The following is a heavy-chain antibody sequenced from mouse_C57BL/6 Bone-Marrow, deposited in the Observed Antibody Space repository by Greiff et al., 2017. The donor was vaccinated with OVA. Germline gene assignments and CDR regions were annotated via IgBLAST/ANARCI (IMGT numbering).Heavy chain of an antibody. CDR1: GFTFSSYG. Sequence: EVMLVESGGDLVKPGGSLKLSCAASGFTFSSYGMSWVRQTPDKRLEWVATISSGGSYTYYPDGVKGRFTISRDNAKNTLYLQMSSLKSEDTAMYYCASPAYYSITWFAYWGQGTLVTVSA. D-gene: IGHD2-5*01. CDR2: ISSGGSYT. V-gene: IGHV5-6*02. J-gene: IGHJ3*01. CDR3: ASPAYYSITWFAY.